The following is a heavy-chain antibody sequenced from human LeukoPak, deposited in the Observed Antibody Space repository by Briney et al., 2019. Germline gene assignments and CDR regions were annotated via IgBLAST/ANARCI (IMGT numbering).Heavy chain of an antibody. CDR1: GYTFTSYG. CDR2: ISAYNGNT. CDR3: ARANYYDSSGYYRL. V-gene: IGHV1-18*01. Sequence: ASVKVSCKASGYTFTSYGISWVRQAPGQGLEWMGWISAYNGNTNYAQKLQGRVTMTTDTSTSTAYMELRSLRSYDTAVYYCARANYYDSSGYYRLWGQGTLVTVSS. J-gene: IGHJ4*02. D-gene: IGHD3-22*01.